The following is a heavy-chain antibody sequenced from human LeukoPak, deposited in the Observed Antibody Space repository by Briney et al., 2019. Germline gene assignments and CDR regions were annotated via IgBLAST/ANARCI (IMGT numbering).Heavy chain of an antibody. CDR2: ISYDGSNK. D-gene: IGHD3-9*01. J-gene: IGHJ4*02. CDR1: GFTFSSYA. V-gene: IGHV3-30-3*01. CDR3: ARSLLHYDILTGNDY. Sequence: PGGSLRLSCAASGFTFSSYAMHWVRQAPGKGLEWVAVISYDGSNKYYADSVKGRFTISRDNSKNTLYLQMNSLRAEDTAVYCCARSLLHYDILTGNDYWGQGTLVTVSS.